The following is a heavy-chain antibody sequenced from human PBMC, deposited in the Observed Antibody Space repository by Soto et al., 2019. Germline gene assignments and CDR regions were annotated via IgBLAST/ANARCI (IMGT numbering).Heavy chain of an antibody. CDR3: ARGPSARITMVRGVINWFDP. V-gene: IGHV3-48*02. Sequence: GGSLRLSCAASGFTFSSYSMNWVRQAPGKGLEWVSYISSSSSTIYYADSVKGRFTISRDNAKNSLYLQMNSLRDEDTAVYYCARGPSARITMVRGVINWFDPWGQGTLVTVSS. CDR2: ISSSSSTI. CDR1: GFTFSSYS. J-gene: IGHJ5*02. D-gene: IGHD3-10*01.